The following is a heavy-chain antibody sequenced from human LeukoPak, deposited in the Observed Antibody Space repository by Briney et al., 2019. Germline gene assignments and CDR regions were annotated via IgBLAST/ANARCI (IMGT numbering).Heavy chain of an antibody. CDR3: ATANYGGNSYFAY. CDR2: INANGGST. D-gene: IGHD4-23*01. Sequence: ASVKVSFKASGYTFTRYFLHWVLQAPGQGLEGMGIINANGGSTSYAQKFQGRVTMTRDTSTSTVYMELSSLRFEDTAVYYCATANYGGNSYFAYWGQGTLVTVSS. J-gene: IGHJ4*02. V-gene: IGHV1-46*01. CDR1: GYTFTRYF.